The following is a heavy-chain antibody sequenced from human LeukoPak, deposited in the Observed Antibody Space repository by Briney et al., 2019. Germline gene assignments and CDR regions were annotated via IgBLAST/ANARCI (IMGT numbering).Heavy chain of an antibody. CDR3: ARGPLTGTRPYYFDY. V-gene: IGHV1-46*01. CDR1: GYTFTSYY. D-gene: IGHD1-7*01. J-gene: IGHJ4*02. CDR2: INPSGGST. Sequence: ASVKVSCKASGYTFTSYYMHWVRQAPGQGLEWMGIINPSGGSTSYAQKFQGRVTITRNTSISTAYMELSSLRSEDTAVYYCARGPLTGTRPYYFDYWGQGTLVTVSS.